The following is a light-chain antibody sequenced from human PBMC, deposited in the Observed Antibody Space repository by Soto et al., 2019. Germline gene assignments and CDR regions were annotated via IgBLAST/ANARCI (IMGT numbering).Light chain of an antibody. Sequence: VMTQAPATLSVSPGERATLSCRASQTINNNVAWYQLKDGQVPRLVIYGASTRATDIPARFSGSGSGTDFTLTINNLEPEDFAVYYCQQRSNWPITFGQGTRLEIK. CDR3: QQRSNWPIT. J-gene: IGKJ5*01. V-gene: IGKV3-11*01. CDR1: QTINNN. CDR2: GAS.